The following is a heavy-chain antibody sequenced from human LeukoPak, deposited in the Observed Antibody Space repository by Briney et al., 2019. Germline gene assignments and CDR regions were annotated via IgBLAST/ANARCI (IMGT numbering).Heavy chain of an antibody. V-gene: IGHV7-4-1*02. CDR1: GYTFTSYA. CDR2: INTNTGNP. J-gene: IGHJ4*02. Sequence: WASVKVSCKASGYTFTSYAMNWVRQAPGQGLEWMGWINTNTGNPTYAQGFTGRFVFSLDTSVSTAYLQISSLKAEDTAVYYCAREGWQYSSSYYFDYWGQGTLVTVSS. CDR3: AREGWQYSSSYYFDY. D-gene: IGHD6-6*01.